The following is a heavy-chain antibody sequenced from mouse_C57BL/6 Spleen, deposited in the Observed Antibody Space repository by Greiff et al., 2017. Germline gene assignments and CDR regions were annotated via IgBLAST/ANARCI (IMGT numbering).Heavy chain of an antibody. Sequence: QVQLQQPGAELVKPGASVKLSCKASGYTFTSYWMQWVKQRPGQGLEWIGEIDPSDSYTNYNQKFKGKATLTVDTSSSTAYMQLSSLTSEDSAVYYCARVVTGRGDYWGQGTTLTVSS. CDR2: IDPSDSYT. J-gene: IGHJ2*01. CDR3: ARVVTGRGDY. V-gene: IGHV1-50*01. D-gene: IGHD4-1*01. CDR1: GYTFTSYW.